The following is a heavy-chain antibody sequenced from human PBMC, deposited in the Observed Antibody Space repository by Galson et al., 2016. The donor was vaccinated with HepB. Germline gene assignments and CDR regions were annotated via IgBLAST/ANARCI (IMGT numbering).Heavy chain of an antibody. V-gene: IGHV3-30*18. CDR3: AKALWGLPLSVEYYYYGMDV. Sequence: SLRLSCAASGFTFSNFWMTWVRQAPGRGLEWVAVISYDGSNKYYADSVKGRFTISRDNSKNKLYLQMNSLRAEDTAVYYCAKALWGLPLSVEYYYYGMDVWGQGTTVTVSS. CDR1: GFTFSNFW. CDR2: ISYDGSNK. J-gene: IGHJ6*02. D-gene: IGHD3-16*01.